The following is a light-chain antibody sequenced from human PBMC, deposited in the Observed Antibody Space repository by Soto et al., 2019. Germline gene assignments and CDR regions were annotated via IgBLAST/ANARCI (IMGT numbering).Light chain of an antibody. J-gene: IGKJ4*01. V-gene: IGKV1-33*01. CDR2: DAS. CDR3: QQYETLLT. Sequence: DIQMTQSPSSLSASVGDRVTITCQASQDISNFLNWYQQKPGKAPKLLIYDASNLETGVPSRFSGGGSGTDFTFTISSLQPEDIATYYCQQYETLLTFGGGTKVEIK. CDR1: QDISNF.